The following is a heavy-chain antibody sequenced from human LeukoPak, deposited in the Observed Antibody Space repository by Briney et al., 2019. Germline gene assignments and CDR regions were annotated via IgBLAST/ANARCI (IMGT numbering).Heavy chain of an antibody. V-gene: IGHV4-59*02. D-gene: IGHD3-16*01. CDR3: ARVSLGDYAFDY. CDR1: GGSVSDYY. Sequence: PSETLSLTCTISGGSVSDYYWSWIRQSPGKGLEWIGYIYYTGSTTYNPSLKSRVTMTTDTSTSTAYMELRSLRSDDTAVYYCARVSLGDYAFDYWGQGTLVTVSS. CDR2: IYYTGST. J-gene: IGHJ4*02.